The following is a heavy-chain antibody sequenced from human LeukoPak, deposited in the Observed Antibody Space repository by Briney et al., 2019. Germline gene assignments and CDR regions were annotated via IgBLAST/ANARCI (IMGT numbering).Heavy chain of an antibody. CDR3: AKDIGVVGALDY. Sequence: GGSLRLSCAVSGITLSNYGMSWVRQAPGKGLEWVAGISDSGGRTNYADSVKGRFTISRDNPKNTLYLQMNSLRAEDTAVYYCAKDIGVVGALDYWGQGTLVTVSS. CDR1: GITLSNYG. D-gene: IGHD1-26*01. CDR2: ISDSGGRT. V-gene: IGHV3-23*01. J-gene: IGHJ4*02.